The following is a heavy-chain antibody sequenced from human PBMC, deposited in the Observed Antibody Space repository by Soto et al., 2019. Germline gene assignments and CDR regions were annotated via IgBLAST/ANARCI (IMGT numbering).Heavy chain of an antibody. CDR1: GGSISSFDYY. CDR2: IYYSGST. CDR3: ATSDYGGNSCY. J-gene: IGHJ4*02. D-gene: IGHD4-17*01. Sequence: PSETLSLTCTVSGGSISSFDYYWSWIRQPPGKGLEWIGYIYYSGSTYYNPSLKSRVTISVDTSKNQFSLKLSSVTAADTAVYYCATSDYGGNSCYWGQGTLVTVSS. V-gene: IGHV4-30-4*01.